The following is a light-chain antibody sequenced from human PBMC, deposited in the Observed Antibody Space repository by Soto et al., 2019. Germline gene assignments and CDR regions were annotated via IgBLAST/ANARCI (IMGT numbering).Light chain of an antibody. CDR2: STN. V-gene: IGLV8-61*01. CDR3: VLYMGSGISV. CDR1: SGSVSTSYY. Sequence: QAVVTQEPSFSVSPGGTVTLTCGLSSGSVSTSYYPSWYQQTPGQAPRTLIYSTNTRSSGVPDRFSGSILGNKAALTITGAQADDESDYYCVLYMGSGISVFGTGTMLTVL. J-gene: IGLJ1*01.